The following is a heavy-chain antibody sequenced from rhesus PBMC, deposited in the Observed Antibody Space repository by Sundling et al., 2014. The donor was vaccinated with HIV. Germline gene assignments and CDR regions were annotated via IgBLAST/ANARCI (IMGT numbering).Heavy chain of an antibody. V-gene: IGHV3-54*02. Sequence: EVQLVESGGGLVQPGGSLRLSCAASGFTFSSYGMHWVRQAPGKGLEWVAVIWSDGSQKYFADSVKDRFTISRDNSKNMLYLQINNLKLEDTAVYYCAREEDNWNYYFDSWGQGVLVTVSS. J-gene: IGHJ4*01. D-gene: IGHD1-26*01. CDR3: AREEDNWNYYFDS. CDR1: GFTFSSYG. CDR2: IWSDGSQK.